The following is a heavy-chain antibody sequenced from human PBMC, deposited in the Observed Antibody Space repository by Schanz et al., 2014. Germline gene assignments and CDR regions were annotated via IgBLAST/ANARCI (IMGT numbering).Heavy chain of an antibody. CDR2: ISGSSRTI. D-gene: IGHD4-17*01. J-gene: IGHJ3*02. CDR1: GFGFSSYS. CDR3: ARKMKLGVYGGKGHDSLDI. Sequence: EVQLVASGGGLVQPGGSLRLSCAASGFGFSSYSMNWVRQAPGKGLEWVSYISGSSRTIYYADSMKGRFTVSRDNAENALYLQMNTLRAEDTAVYYCARKMKLGVYGGKGHDSLDIWGQGTMVTVSS. V-gene: IGHV3-48*01.